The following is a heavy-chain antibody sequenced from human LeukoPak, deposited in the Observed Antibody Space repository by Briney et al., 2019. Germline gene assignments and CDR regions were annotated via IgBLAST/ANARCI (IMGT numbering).Heavy chain of an antibody. Sequence: SVKFYCKASGGTFSNYGISLVRQARGQGLEWMGRMIPIFGRANHAQKFQGRATITACESSSAAYMELSSLRSEDRAVYYCARLSIAAGGRDDYWGQGTLVTVSS. V-gene: IGHV1-69*13. CDR1: GGTFSNYG. CDR2: MIPIFGRA. J-gene: IGHJ4*02. D-gene: IGHD6-13*01. CDR3: ARLSIAAGGRDDY.